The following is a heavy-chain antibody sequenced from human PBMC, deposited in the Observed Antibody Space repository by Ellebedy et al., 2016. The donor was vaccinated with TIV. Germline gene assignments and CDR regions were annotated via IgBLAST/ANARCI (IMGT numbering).Heavy chain of an antibody. V-gene: IGHV3-7*01. CDR3: TKDGSGTINF. J-gene: IGHJ4*02. CDR2: MNGDGNER. D-gene: IGHD1-1*01. Sequence: PGGSLRLSCAVSGFTFSTSWMSWVRQAPGQGLEWVANMNGDGNERYYVDSVEGRFTISRDNTRNSLYLQMNSLRADDTAVYYCTKDGSGTINFWGQGTLVTVSS. CDR1: GFTFSTSW.